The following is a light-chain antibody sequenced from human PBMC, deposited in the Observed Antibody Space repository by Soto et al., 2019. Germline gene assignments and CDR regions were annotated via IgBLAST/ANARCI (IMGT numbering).Light chain of an antibody. Sequence: EIVMTQSPTAVSVSPGERATLSCKASQTVSNNLAWYQQKPGQAPRLLIYDASTRATGIPARFSGSGSGTDFTLTISSLQSEDFAVYYCQQYNNWPPWTFGQGTKVESK. CDR1: QTVSNN. CDR3: QQYNNWPPWT. J-gene: IGKJ1*01. CDR2: DAS. V-gene: IGKV3D-15*01.